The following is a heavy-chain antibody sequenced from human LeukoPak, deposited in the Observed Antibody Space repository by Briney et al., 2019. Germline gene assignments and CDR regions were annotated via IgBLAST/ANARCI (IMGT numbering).Heavy chain of an antibody. CDR3: AACTSTSCRDY. Sequence: WGSLRLSCEASGFIFSASTIHWVRQASGKGLEWVGRIRTKANGYATVSAASVKGRFIISRDDSKNTAYLQMNSLKTEDTALYYCAACTSTSCRDYWGQGTLVTVSS. CDR2: IRTKANGYAT. D-gene: IGHD2-2*01. J-gene: IGHJ4*02. CDR1: GFIFSAST. V-gene: IGHV3-73*01.